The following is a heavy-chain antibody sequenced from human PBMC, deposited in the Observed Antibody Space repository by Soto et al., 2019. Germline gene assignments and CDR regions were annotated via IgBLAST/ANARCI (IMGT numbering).Heavy chain of an antibody. D-gene: IGHD6-6*01. CDR2: IIPIFGTA. V-gene: IGHV1-69*06. CDR3: ARSSSSRDYYYYYGMDV. Sequence: GASVKVSCKASGGTFSSYAISWVRQAPGQGLEWMGGIIPIFGTANYAQKFQGRVTITADKSTSTAYMELSSLRSEDTAVYYCARSSSSRDYYYYYGMDVWGQGTTVTVSS. J-gene: IGHJ6*02. CDR1: GGTFSSYA.